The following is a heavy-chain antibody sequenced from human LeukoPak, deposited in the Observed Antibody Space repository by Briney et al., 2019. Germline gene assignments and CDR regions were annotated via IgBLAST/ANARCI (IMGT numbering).Heavy chain of an antibody. J-gene: IGHJ5*02. Sequence: ASVKVSCKASGYTFTGYYMHWVRQAPGQGLEWMGWINPNSGGTNYAQKFQGWVTMTRDTSISTAYMELSRLRSDDTAVYYCAKGRTRSISSGDWFDPWGQGTLVTVSS. CDR2: INPNSGGT. V-gene: IGHV1-2*04. D-gene: IGHD1-1*01. CDR3: AKGRTRSISSGDWFDP. CDR1: GYTFTGYY.